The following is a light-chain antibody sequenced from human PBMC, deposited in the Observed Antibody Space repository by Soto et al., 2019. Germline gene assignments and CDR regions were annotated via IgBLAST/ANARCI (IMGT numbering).Light chain of an antibody. J-gene: IGLJ1*01. CDR1: SGDVGGYNY. CDR2: EVT. V-gene: IGLV2-14*01. Sequence: QSALTQPASVSGSPGQSITISCTGGSGDVGGYNYVSWYQHHPGKAPKLIIYEVTNRPSGVSNRFSGSKSGNTASLTISGRQAEDEADYYCSSYTSDSNPYVFGTGTKRTVL. CDR3: SSYTSDSNPYV.